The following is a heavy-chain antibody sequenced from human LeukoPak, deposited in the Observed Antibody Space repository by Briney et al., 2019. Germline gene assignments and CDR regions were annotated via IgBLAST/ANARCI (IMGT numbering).Heavy chain of an antibody. D-gene: IGHD2-2*01. Sequence: SETLSLTCSVSGGSISIYYWSWIRQPPGKGLEWIGEINHSGSTNYNPSLKSRVTISVDTSKNQFSLKLSSVTAADTAVYYCARGGAIVVVPAADAGTRTGIDYWGQGTLVTVSS. J-gene: IGHJ4*02. V-gene: IGHV4-34*01. CDR3: ARGGAIVVVPAADAGTRTGIDY. CDR1: GGSISIYY. CDR2: INHSGST.